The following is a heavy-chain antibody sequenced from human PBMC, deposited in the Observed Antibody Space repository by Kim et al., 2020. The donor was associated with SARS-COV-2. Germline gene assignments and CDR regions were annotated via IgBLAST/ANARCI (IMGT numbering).Heavy chain of an antibody. D-gene: IGHD6-19*01. CDR3: AKSKGSIAVAGVLDY. CDR1: GFTFDDYA. CDR2: ISWNSGSI. Sequence: GGSLRLSCAASGFTFDDYAMHWVRQAPGKGLEWVSGISWNSGSIGYADSVKGRFTISRDNAKNSLYLQMNSLRAEDTALYYCAKSKGSIAVAGVLDYWGPGPLVTVSS. J-gene: IGHJ4*02. V-gene: IGHV3-9*01.